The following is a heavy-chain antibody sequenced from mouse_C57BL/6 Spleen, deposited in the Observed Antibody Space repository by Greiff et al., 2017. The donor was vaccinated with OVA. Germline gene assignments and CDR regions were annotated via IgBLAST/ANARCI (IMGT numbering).Heavy chain of an antibody. CDR3: ARGHYGSSWAMDY. CDR2: IYPGDGDT. CDR1: GYAFSSSW. J-gene: IGHJ4*01. Sequence: VQLQQSGPELVKPGASVKISCKASGYAFSSSWMNWVKQRPGKGLEWIGRIYPGDGDTNYNGKFKGKATLTADKSSSTAYMQLSSLTSEDSAVYFCARGHYGSSWAMDYWGQGTSVTVSS. D-gene: IGHD1-1*01. V-gene: IGHV1-82*01.